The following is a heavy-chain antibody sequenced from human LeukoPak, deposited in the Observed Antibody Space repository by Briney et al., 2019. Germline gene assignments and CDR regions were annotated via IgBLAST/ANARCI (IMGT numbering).Heavy chain of an antibody. J-gene: IGHJ6*02. D-gene: IGHD3-10*01. CDR3: AKDSGTGAGLLWFGELLPHSYSTGMDV. Sequence: HPGGSLRLSCAASGFTFSSYGMHWVRQAPGKGLEWVAVISYDGSNKYYADSVKGRFTISRDNSKNTLYLQMDSLRAEDTAVYYCAKDSGTGAGLLWFGELLPHSYSTGMDVWGQGTTVTVSS. CDR2: ISYDGSNK. CDR1: GFTFSSYG. V-gene: IGHV3-30*18.